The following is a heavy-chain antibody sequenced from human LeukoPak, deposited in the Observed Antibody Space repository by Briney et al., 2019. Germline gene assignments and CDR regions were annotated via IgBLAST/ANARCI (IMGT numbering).Heavy chain of an antibody. CDR1: GGSISSGDYY. CDR2: IYYGGST. V-gene: IGHV4-30-4*01. CDR3: ARLFSGYYYG. J-gene: IGHJ4*02. D-gene: IGHD3-22*01. Sequence: SQTLSLTCTVSGGSISSGDYYWSWIRQPPGKGLEWIGYIYYGGSTYYNPSLKSRVTISVDTSKNQFSLKLSSVTAADTAVYYCARLFSGYYYGWGQGTLVTVPP.